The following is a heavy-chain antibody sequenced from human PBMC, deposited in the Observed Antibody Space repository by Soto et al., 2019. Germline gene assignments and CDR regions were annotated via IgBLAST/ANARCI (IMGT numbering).Heavy chain of an antibody. V-gene: IGHV1-69*02. CDR3: ATNYGSGYRAFDF. CDR2: INPILSMS. J-gene: IGHJ4*02. D-gene: IGHD3-10*01. Sequence: SVKVSCKASGHTFSFSTINSFREAPGLGLEWLGRINPILSMSNYAQYFQGRVTITADKSTSTAYMELSSLRSEDTAMYYCATNYGSGYRAFDFRGQGALVSVSS. CDR1: GHTFSFST.